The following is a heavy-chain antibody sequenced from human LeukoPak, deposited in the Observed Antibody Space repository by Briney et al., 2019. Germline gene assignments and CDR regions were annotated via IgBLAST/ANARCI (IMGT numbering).Heavy chain of an antibody. CDR3: ARRTDSSWYSVYYYGLDV. J-gene: IGHJ6*02. CDR2: IYPGDSDA. D-gene: IGHD6-13*01. Sequence: GESLKISCKGSGYIFTSYWIGWVRQMPGKALEWIGVIYPGDSDAKYSPSFQGQVTFSADKSINTAYLQWSSLKASDTAIYYCARRTDSSWYSVYYYGLDVWGQGTTVTVSS. V-gene: IGHV5-51*01. CDR1: GYIFTSYW.